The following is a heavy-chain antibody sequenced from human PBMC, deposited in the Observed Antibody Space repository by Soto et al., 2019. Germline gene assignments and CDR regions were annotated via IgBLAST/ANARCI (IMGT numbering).Heavy chain of an antibody. V-gene: IGHV3-21*01. D-gene: IGHD6-13*01. CDR2: ISSSSSYI. CDR3: ARGAAAGTPGFDY. CDR1: GFTFRSYS. Sequence: EVQLVESGGGLVKPGGSLRLSCAASGFTFRSYSMNWVRQAPGKGLEWVSSISSSSSYIYYADSVKGRFTISRDNAKNSLYLQMNSLRAEDTAVYYCARGAAAGTPGFDYWGQGTLVTVSS. J-gene: IGHJ4*02.